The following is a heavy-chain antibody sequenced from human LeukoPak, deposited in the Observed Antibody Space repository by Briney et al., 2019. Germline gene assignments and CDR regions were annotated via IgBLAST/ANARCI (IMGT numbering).Heavy chain of an antibody. CDR1: GGSISSGDYY. D-gene: IGHD4-4*01. CDR2: IYYSGST. Sequence: PSETLSLTCTVSGGSISSGDYYWSWIRQPPGKGLEWIGYIYYSGSTYYNPSLKSRVTISVDTSKNQFSLKLSSVTAADTAVYYCARVALVYSNYVDYWGQGTLVTVSS. J-gene: IGHJ4*02. V-gene: IGHV4-30-4*01. CDR3: ARVALVYSNYVDY.